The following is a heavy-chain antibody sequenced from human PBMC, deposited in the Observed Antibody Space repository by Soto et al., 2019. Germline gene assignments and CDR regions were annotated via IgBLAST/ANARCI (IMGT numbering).Heavy chain of an antibody. J-gene: IGHJ4*02. Sequence: EVQLEESGGGLVQPGGSLRLSCAASGFTFSNYWMTWVRQAPGKGLEWVANINEDGSEQYQVDSVKGRFTFSRDNDKRTLYLQMNSLRVEDTAIYYCARLTAAGGVDQFDYWGQGTLVTVSS. CDR1: GFTFSNYW. V-gene: IGHV3-7*05. CDR3: ARLTAAGGVDQFDY. D-gene: IGHD6-13*01. CDR2: INEDGSEQ.